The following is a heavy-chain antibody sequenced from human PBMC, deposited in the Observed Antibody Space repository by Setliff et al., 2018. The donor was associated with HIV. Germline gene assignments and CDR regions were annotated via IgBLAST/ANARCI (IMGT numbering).Heavy chain of an antibody. CDR1: GYTFTSYG. CDR2: ISAYSGNT. J-gene: IGHJ4*02. CDR3: ARDVRYYDSSGTRDY. D-gene: IGHD3-22*01. V-gene: IGHV1-18*01. Sequence: GASVKVSCKASGYTFTSYGISWVRQAPGQGLEWMGWISAYSGNTNYAQKLQGRVTMTTDTSTSTAYMELRSLRPDDTAVYYCARDVRYYDSSGTRDYWGQGTLVTVSS.